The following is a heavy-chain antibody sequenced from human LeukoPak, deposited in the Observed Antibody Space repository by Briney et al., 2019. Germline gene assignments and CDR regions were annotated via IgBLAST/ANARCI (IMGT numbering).Heavy chain of an antibody. CDR3: ARVVPNWRVWRLGRYYYGMDV. D-gene: IGHD5/OR15-5a*01. CDR1: GYTFTSYD. CDR2: MNPNSGNT. J-gene: IGHJ6*02. Sequence: ASVKVSCKASGYTFTSYDINWVRQATGQGLEWMGWMNPNSGNTGYAQKFQGRVTMTRNTSISTAYMELSSLRSEDTAVYYCARVVPNWRVWRLGRYYYGMDVWGQGTTVTVSS. V-gene: IGHV1-8*01.